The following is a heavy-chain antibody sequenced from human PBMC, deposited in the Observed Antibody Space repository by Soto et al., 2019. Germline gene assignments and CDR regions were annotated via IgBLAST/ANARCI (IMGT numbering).Heavy chain of an antibody. J-gene: IGHJ3*02. CDR2: ISWNSGSI. CDR1: GFTFDDYA. Sequence: GGSLRLSCAASGFTFDDYAMHWVRQAPGKGLEWVSGISWNSGSIGYADSVKGRFTISRDNAKNSLYLQMNSLRAEDTALYYCAKELYDYIWGSYPKGAFDIWGQGTMVTVSS. CDR3: AKELYDYIWGSYPKGAFDI. V-gene: IGHV3-9*01. D-gene: IGHD3-16*02.